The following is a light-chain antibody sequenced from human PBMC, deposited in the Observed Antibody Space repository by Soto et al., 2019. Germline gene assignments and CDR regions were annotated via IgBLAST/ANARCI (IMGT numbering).Light chain of an antibody. CDR2: AAF. CDR3: QQSYSTLWT. Sequence: DTPMTQSPSSLSASVGDRVTITCRASQSISNYVHWYQQKPGKAPKLLIYAAFSLQSGVPSRFSGSGSGTDFTLTISSLQPEDFATYYCQQSYSTLWTFGQGTKVEIK. V-gene: IGKV1-39*01. J-gene: IGKJ1*01. CDR1: QSISNY.